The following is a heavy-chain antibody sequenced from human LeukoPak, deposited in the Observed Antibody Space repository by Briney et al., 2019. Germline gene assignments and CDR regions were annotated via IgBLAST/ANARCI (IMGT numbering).Heavy chain of an antibody. CDR2: IYYSGST. Sequence: PSETLSLTCTVSGGSISSSSYYWGWIRQPPGKGLEWIGSIYYSGSTYYNPSLKSRVTISVDTSKNQFSLKLSSVTAADTAVYYCAKQFFAVAGINDYWGQGTLVTVSS. D-gene: IGHD6-19*01. CDR3: AKQFFAVAGINDY. CDR1: GGSISSSSYY. J-gene: IGHJ4*02. V-gene: IGHV4-39*01.